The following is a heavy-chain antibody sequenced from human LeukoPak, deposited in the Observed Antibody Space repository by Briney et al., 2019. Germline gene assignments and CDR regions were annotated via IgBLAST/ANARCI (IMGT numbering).Heavy chain of an antibody. J-gene: IGHJ5*02. CDR2: IYYSGST. D-gene: IGHD6-6*01. CDR1: GFTFSRNAM. V-gene: IGHV4-39*07. CDR3: ARDRLIAARNNWFDP. Sequence: GSLRLTCAASGFTFSRNAMSWVRQAPGKGLEWIGSIYYSGSTYYNPSLKSRVTISVDTSKNQFSLKLSSVTAADTAVYYCARDRLIAARNNWFDPWGQGTLVTVSS.